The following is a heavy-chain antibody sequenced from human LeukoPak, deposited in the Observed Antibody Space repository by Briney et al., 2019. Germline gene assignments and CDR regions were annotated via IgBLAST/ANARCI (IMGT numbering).Heavy chain of an antibody. CDR1: GFRFSDSW. V-gene: IGHV3-7*05. J-gene: IGHJ4*02. CDR2: IHEDAGEK. CDR3: ARERTGNSDSSGHYDY. Sequence: GGSLRLSCAASGFRFSDSWMTWVRQTPGKGLQWVASIHEDAGEKQYVESVRGRFTISRDNAKNSLYLQMNSLRVEDTAVYYCARERTGNSDSSGHYDYWGQGTLVTVSS. D-gene: IGHD3-22*01.